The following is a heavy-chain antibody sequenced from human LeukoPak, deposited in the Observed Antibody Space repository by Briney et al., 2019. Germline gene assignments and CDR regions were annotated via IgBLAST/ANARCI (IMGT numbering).Heavy chain of an antibody. V-gene: IGHV3-30*03. CDR3: ARGDSESSDYAFDI. D-gene: IGHD6-25*01. CDR2: ISFDGSKK. CDR1: GVTSTGYT. Sequence: GGSLRLSCAPSGVTSTGYTTYWVSQAPGKGLEWVAVISFDGSKKYYADSVKGRFTISRDNSKNTLYLQMNSLRAEDTAVYYCARGDSESSDYAFDIWGQGTMVTVSS. J-gene: IGHJ3*02.